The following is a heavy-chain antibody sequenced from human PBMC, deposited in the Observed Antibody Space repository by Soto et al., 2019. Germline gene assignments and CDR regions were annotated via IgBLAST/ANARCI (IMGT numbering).Heavy chain of an antibody. CDR2: ISYDGSNK. V-gene: IGHV3-30*18. D-gene: IGHD3-3*01. CDR1: GVTFSSYG. J-gene: IGHJ6*02. Sequence: GGSLRLSCAASGVTFSSYGMHWVRQAPGKGLEWVAVISYDGSNKYYADSVKGRFTISRDNSKNTLYLQMNSLRAEDTAVYYCAKDGQNYYDFWSGYPTGGMDVWGQGTTVTV. CDR3: AKDGQNYYDFWSGYPTGGMDV.